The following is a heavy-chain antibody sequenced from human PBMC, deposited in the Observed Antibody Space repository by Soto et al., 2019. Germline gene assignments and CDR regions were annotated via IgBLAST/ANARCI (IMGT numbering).Heavy chain of an antibody. J-gene: IGHJ4*02. CDR3: ARVIADY. V-gene: IGHV3-30-3*01. Sequence: QVQLVESGGGVVQPGRSLRLSCAASGFTFSSYAMHWVRQAPGKGLEWVAVISYDGSNKYYADSGKGRFTISRDNSKNTLYLQMNSLRAEDTAVYYCARVIADYWGQGTLVTVSS. D-gene: IGHD2-21*01. CDR2: ISYDGSNK. CDR1: GFTFSSYA.